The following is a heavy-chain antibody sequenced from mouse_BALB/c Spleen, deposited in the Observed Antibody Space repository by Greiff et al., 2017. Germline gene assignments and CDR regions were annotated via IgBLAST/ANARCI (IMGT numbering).Heavy chain of an antibody. J-gene: IGHJ4*01. CDR1: GFAFSSYD. CDR3: ARYGNYGYYYAMDY. V-gene: IGHV5-12-1*01. Sequence: EVQLVESGGGLVKPGGSLKLSCAASGFAFSSYDMSWVRQTPEKRLEWVAYISSGGGSTYYPDTVKGRFTISRDNAKNTLYLQMSSLKSEDTAMYYCARYGNYGYYYAMDYWGQGTSVTVSS. CDR2: ISSGGGST. D-gene: IGHD2-1*01.